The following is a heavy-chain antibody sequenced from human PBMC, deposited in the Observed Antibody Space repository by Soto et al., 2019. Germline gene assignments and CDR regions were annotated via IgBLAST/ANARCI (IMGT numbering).Heavy chain of an antibody. CDR3: ASRHTTDWYWNY. V-gene: IGHV3-48*01. D-gene: IGHD3-9*01. CDR2: ISSSSKTL. Sequence: GGSLRLSCVGSGLTFSTYSMNWVRQVPGQGLEWVSYISSSSKTLYYADSVKGRFTISRDNAENSVHLQMNSLRAEDTAVYYCASRHTTDWYWNYWGQGTLVTVSS. J-gene: IGHJ4*02. CDR1: GLTFSTYS.